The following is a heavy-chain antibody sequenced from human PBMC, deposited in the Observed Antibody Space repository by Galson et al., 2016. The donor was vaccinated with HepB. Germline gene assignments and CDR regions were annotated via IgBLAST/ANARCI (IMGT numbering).Heavy chain of an antibody. Sequence: SLRLSCAASGFTFSNAWMSWVRQAPGKGLEWVGRIKSETDGGTTDYAAPVKGRFSISRDDSKNTLYLQMNSLKTEDTAVYYWRNGMDVWGQGTTVTVSS. CDR1: GFTFSNAW. CDR3: RNGMDV. J-gene: IGHJ6*02. CDR2: IKSETDGGTT. V-gene: IGHV3-15*01.